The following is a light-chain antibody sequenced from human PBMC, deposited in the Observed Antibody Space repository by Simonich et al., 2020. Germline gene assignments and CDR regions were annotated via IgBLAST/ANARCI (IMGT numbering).Light chain of an antibody. CDR3: QQYNSYSYT. Sequence: DIQMTQSPSTLSASVGDRVTITCRASQSISSWLAWYQQKPGKAPKLLIYKASSLESGVPSRIRGSGSRTEFTLTISSLQPDDFATYYCQQYNSYSYTFGQGTKLEIK. CDR1: QSISSW. CDR2: KAS. V-gene: IGKV1-5*03. J-gene: IGKJ2*01.